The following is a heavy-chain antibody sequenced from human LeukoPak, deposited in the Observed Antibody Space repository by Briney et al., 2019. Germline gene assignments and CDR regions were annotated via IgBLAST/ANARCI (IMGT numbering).Heavy chain of an antibody. V-gene: IGHV3-21*04. CDR1: GFTFSSYS. D-gene: IGHD3-22*01. CDR2: ISSSSSYI. CDR3: AKEATYYYDSSGYYFGAETFDY. J-gene: IGHJ4*02. Sequence: GGSLRLSCAASGFTFSSYSMNWVRQAPGKGLEWVSSISSSSSYIYYADSVKGRFTISRDNAKNSLYLQMNSLRAEDTAVYYCAKEATYYYDSSGYYFGAETFDYWGQGTLVTVSS.